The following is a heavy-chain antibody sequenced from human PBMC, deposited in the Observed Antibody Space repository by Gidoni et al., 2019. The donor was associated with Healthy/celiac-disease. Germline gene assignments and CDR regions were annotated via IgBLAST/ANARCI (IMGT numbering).Heavy chain of an antibody. J-gene: IGHJ5*02. V-gene: IGHV3-15*01. CDR3: TTDLGGYYGSGTP. Sequence: EVQLVESGGGLVKPGGSLRLSCAAYGFTFSNAWMSWVRQAPGKGLEWVGRIKSKTDGGTTDYAAPVKGRFTISRDDSKNTLYLQMNSLKTEDTAVYYCTTDLGGYYGSGTPWGQGTLVTVSS. CDR1: GFTFSNAW. D-gene: IGHD3-10*01. CDR2: IKSKTDGGTT.